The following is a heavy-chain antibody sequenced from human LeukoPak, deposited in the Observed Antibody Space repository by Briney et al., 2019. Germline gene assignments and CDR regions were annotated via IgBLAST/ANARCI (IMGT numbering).Heavy chain of an antibody. CDR3: ARKGASFGVVIGGAFDI. J-gene: IGHJ3*02. Sequence: SVKVSFKASGGTFSSYAISWVRQAPGQGLEWMGGIIPIFGTANYAQKFQGRVTITADESTSTAYMELSSLRSEDTAVYYCARKGASFGVVIGGAFDIWGQGTMVTVSS. CDR1: GGTFSSYA. D-gene: IGHD3-3*01. V-gene: IGHV1-69*13. CDR2: IIPIFGTA.